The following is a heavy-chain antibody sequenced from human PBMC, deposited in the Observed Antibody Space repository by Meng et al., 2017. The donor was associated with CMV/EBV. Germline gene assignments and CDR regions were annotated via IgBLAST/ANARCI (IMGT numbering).Heavy chain of an antibody. D-gene: IGHD3-22*01. J-gene: IGHJ4*02. CDR1: GFTFSSYA. CDR3: ARDPYYYDSSAYTTGPGYFDY. V-gene: IGHV3-30*04. Sequence: SLRLPCAASGFTFSSYAMHRVRQAPGEGLEWVSVISYDGSNKYYADSVKGRFTISRDNSKNTLYLQMNSLSAEDTAVYYCARDPYYYDSSAYTTGPGYFDYWGQGTLVTVSS. CDR2: ISYDGSNK.